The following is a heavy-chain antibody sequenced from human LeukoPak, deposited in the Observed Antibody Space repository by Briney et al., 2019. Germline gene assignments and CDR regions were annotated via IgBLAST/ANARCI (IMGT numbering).Heavy chain of an antibody. J-gene: IGHJ4*02. CDR3: SRLEQQLIRGFDY. CDR2: IYPGDSDT. D-gene: IGHD6-13*01. Sequence: KIYCEGSGYLFTNYWIDWVRQLSGKGLEWMGIIYPGDSDTKYSPSLQGQVTISASKSITTAYLEWSSLNASDTAMYYCSRLEQQLIRGFDYWCQGTLVXVXS. CDR1: GYLFTNYW. V-gene: IGHV5-51*01.